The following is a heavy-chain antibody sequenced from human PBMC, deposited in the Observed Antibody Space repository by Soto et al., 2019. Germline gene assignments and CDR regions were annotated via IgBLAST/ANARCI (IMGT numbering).Heavy chain of an antibody. CDR2: MDPSGGSA. V-gene: IGHV1-46*01. Sequence: ASVKVSCKASGYTFTSYYIHWVRQAPGQGLEWMGKMDPSGGSATYAQKFQGRVSMTSDASTSTVFMEVSSLRSDDTAVYFCARVSNPHYTGDHDEYHDYWGRRSQVTVAS. D-gene: IGHD4-4*01. CDR1: GYTFTSYY. CDR3: ARVSNPHYTGDHDEYHDY. J-gene: IGHJ4*02.